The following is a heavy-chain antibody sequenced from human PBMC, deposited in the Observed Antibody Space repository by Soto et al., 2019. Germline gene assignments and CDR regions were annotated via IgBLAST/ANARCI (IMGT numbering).Heavy chain of an antibody. D-gene: IGHD6-19*01. CDR3: AHILLRGPEDIAVAETFDY. Sequence: QITLKESGPTLVKLTQTLTLTCTFSGFSLSTSGVGVGWIRQPPGKALEWLALIYWDDDKRYSPSLKSRLTITKDTSKNQVVLTMTNMDPVDTATYYCAHILLRGPEDIAVAETFDYWGQGTLVTVSS. CDR2: IYWDDDK. V-gene: IGHV2-5*02. CDR1: GFSLSTSGVG. J-gene: IGHJ4*02.